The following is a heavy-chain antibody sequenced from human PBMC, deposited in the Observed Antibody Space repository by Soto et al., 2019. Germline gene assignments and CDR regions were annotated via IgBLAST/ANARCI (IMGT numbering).Heavy chain of an antibody. J-gene: IGHJ6*02. CDR3: ARGVKGYYGMDV. D-gene: IGHD3-22*01. CDR2: IIPIFGPP. CDR1: GGTFSSYA. V-gene: IGHV1-69*13. Sequence: SVKFSCKASGGTFSSYAISWVRQAPGQGLEWMGGIIPIFGPPNYAQRFQDRVTITADESTSTAYMELSSLRSEDTAVYYCARGVKGYYGMDVWGQGTTVTVSS.